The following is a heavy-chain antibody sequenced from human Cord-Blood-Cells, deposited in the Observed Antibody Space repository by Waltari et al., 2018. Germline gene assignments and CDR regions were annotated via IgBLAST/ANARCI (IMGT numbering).Heavy chain of an antibody. V-gene: IGHV4-31*03. J-gene: IGHJ4*02. CDR3: AREPGGWASPDY. CDR1: GGSISSGGYY. D-gene: IGHD6-19*01. Sequence: QVHLQESGPGLVKHSQTLSLTCTVSGGSISSGGYYLSWIRQHPGKGLEWIGYIYYSGSTYYNPSLKSRVTISVDTSKNQFSLKLSSVTAADTAVYYCAREPGGWASPDYWGQGTLVTVSS. CDR2: IYYSGST.